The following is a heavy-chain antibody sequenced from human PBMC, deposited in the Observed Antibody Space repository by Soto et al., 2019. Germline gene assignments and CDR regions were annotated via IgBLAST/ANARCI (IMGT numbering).Heavy chain of an antibody. CDR2: TRNKANSYTT. D-gene: IGHD3-10*01. CDR1: GFTFSDHY. CDR3: AREARGAGPVDY. J-gene: IGHJ4*02. Sequence: GGSLRLSCAASGFTFSDHYMDWVRQAPGKGLEWVGRTRNKANSYTTEYAASVKGRFTISRDDSKNSLYLQMNSLKTEDTAVYYCAREARGAGPVDYWGQGTLVTVSS. V-gene: IGHV3-72*01.